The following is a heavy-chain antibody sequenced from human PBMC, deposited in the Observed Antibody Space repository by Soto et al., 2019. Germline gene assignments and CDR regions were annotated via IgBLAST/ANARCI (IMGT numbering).Heavy chain of an antibody. V-gene: IGHV4-31*03. CDR2: IYYSGST. CDR1: GGSISSGGYY. J-gene: IGHJ5*02. CDR3: ARRGPIETYYYGSGSWGWFDP. Sequence: SETLSLTCTVSGGSISSGGYYWSWIRQHPGKGLEWIGYIYYSGSTYYNPSLKSRVTISVDTSKNQFSLKLSSVTAADTAVYYCARRGPIETYYYGSGSWGWFDPWGQGTLVTVSS. D-gene: IGHD3-10*01.